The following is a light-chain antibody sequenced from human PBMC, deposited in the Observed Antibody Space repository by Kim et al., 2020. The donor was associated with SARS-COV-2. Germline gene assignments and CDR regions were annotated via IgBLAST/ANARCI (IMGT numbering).Light chain of an antibody. V-gene: IGLV1-44*01. CDR3: AAWDDRLNGPV. CDR2: NDN. CDR1: SSNIGSGP. J-gene: IGLJ7*01. Sequence: GQRVSISCSGSSSNIGSGPVNWYQQFPGTAPQLLIYNDNKRPSGVPDRFSGSNFGTSASLDISGLQSGDEADYYCAAWDDRLNGPVFGGGTQLTVL.